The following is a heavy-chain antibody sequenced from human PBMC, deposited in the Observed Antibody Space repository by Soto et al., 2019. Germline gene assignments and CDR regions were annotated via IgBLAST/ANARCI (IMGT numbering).Heavy chain of an antibody. CDR1: GGFVTGGSYY. Sequence: QVQLQQWGAGLLKPSETLSLTCVVYGGFVTGGSYYWSWIRKPPGKGLEWIGEMSHSGGTDFNPSVKSRVTISVDTSKNQFPLKMMSVTAAAAALYYCARVERGTATTVVDAFDIWGPGTMVTVSS. D-gene: IGHD1-1*01. V-gene: IGHV4-34*01. CDR3: ARVERGTATTVVDAFDI. J-gene: IGHJ3*02. CDR2: MSHSGGT.